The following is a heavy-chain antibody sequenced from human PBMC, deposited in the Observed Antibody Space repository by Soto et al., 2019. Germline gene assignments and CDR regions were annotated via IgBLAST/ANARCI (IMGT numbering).Heavy chain of an antibody. CDR2: IIPIFGTA. D-gene: IGHD6-6*01. CDR3: ARDLEQLVGSWFDP. Sequence: ASVKVSCKASGGTFSSYSISWVRQAPGQGLEWMGGIIPIFGTANYAQKFQGRVTITADESTSTAYMELSSLRSEDTAVYYCARDLEQLVGSWFDPWGQGTLVTVSS. CDR1: GGTFSSYS. V-gene: IGHV1-69*13. J-gene: IGHJ5*02.